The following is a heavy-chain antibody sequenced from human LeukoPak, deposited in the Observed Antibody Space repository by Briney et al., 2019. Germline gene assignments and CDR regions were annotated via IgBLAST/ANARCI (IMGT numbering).Heavy chain of an antibody. CDR1: GGSIRSYY. CDR2: IYYSGTT. J-gene: IGHJ4*02. Sequence: SETLSLTCTVSGGSIRSYYWIWIRQPPGKALVWIGYIYYSGTTNYNPSLKRRVIISVDTYKNQFFLKLRSVTTAETAVYYCARGRGPTSPIDYWGQGTLVTVSS. V-gene: IGHV4-59*01. D-gene: IGHD1-26*01. CDR3: ARGRGPTSPIDY.